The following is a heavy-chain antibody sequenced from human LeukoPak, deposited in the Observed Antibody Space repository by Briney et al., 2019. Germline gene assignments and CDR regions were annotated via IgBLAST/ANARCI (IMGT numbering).Heavy chain of an antibody. CDR3: AKGMSRDSYYFDY. J-gene: IGHJ4*02. D-gene: IGHD5-24*01. CDR2: ISYDAKAK. Sequence: GGSLKLSCATSGFTFSSDGIHWVRQAPGKGLEWASIISYDAKAKHYADSVKGRFLISRDNTKNTVYLEMSSVRPEDTAVYYCAKGMSRDSYYFDYWGQGTLVTVSS. CDR1: GFTFSSDG. V-gene: IGHV3-30*02.